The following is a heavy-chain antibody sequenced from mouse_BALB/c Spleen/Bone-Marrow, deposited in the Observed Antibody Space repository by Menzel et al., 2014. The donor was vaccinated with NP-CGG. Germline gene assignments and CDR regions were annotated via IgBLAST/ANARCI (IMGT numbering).Heavy chain of an antibody. CDR2: INPNNGNV. Sequence: EVKLVESGPDLVKPGASVKMSCKASGYTFTDYYIKWVRQSHGKRLEWIGDINPNNGNVFYNEKFKGKASLTVDKSSTSAYIQLNSLTSEDSAVYYCARSRAMDYWGQGTSVTVSS. V-gene: IGHV1-26*01. CDR1: GYTFTDYY. J-gene: IGHJ4*01. CDR3: ARSRAMDY.